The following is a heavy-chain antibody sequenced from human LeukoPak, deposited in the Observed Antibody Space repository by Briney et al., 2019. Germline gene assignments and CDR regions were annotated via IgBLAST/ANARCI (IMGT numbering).Heavy chain of an antibody. Sequence: ESLRISCQGSGFSFTSYWISWVRQMPGKGLEWMARIDPSDSYINYNPSFQGHVTISADKSINTAYLQWSSLKASDTAIYYCASRYASTWYNYWGQGTLVSVSA. J-gene: IGHJ4*02. D-gene: IGHD6-13*01. V-gene: IGHV5-10-1*01. CDR1: GFSFTSYW. CDR3: ASRYASTWYNY. CDR2: IDPSDSYI.